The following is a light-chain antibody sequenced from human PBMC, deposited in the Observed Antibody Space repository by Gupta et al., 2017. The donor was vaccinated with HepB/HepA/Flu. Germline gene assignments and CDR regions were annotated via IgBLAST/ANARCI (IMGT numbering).Light chain of an antibody. J-gene: IGKJ1*01. CDR2: TTS. CDR1: QGIRDD. CDR3: RQSFDSPWR. Sequence: AIQMTQSPSSLSASIGDSVTITCRASQGIRDDLGWYQQKPGKAPKLLISTTSKLQSGVPFRFSGSVSGTEFTLTISSLQPEDFATYYCRQSFDSPWRFGQGTKLEI. V-gene: IGKV1-6*01.